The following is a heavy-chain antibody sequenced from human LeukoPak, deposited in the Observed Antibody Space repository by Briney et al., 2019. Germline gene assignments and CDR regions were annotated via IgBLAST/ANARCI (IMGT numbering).Heavy chain of an antibody. D-gene: IGHD3-10*01. J-gene: IGHJ6*03. Sequence: SETLSLTCTVSGGSISSYYWSWIRQPPGKGLEWIGYIYTSGSTNYNPSLKSRVTISVDTSKNQFSLKLSSVIAADTAVYYCARRGVRGGNYYYYMDVWGKGTTVTVSS. V-gene: IGHV4-4*09. CDR3: ARRGVRGGNYYYYMDV. CDR2: IYTSGST. CDR1: GGSISSYY.